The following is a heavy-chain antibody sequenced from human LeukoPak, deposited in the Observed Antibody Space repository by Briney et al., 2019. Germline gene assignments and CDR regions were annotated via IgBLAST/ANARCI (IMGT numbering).Heavy chain of an antibody. Sequence: SETLSLTCTVSGYSISSGYYWGWIRQPPGKGLEWIGSIYHSGSTYYNPSLKSRVTISVDTSKNQFSLKLSSVTAADTAVYYCASPLSEWGSSVNAFDIWGQGTMVTVSS. CDR3: ASPLSEWGSSVNAFDI. D-gene: IGHD3-3*01. CDR2: IYHSGST. V-gene: IGHV4-38-2*02. J-gene: IGHJ3*02. CDR1: GYSISSGYY.